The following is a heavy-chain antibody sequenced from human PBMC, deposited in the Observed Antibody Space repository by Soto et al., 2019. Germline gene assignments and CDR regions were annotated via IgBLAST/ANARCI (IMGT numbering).Heavy chain of an antibody. CDR2: ISYYGTNE. J-gene: IGHJ4*02. D-gene: IGHD1-26*01. CDR1: GFTFSGYG. Sequence: PGGSLRLSCEASGFTFSGYGMHWGRQAPGKGLERVAVISYYGTNEYYEDAVKGRFTISRDDSKNTLYLQMSSLRIEDTAVYFCAKEDPSGRYSLDYWGQGSQVTVSS. CDR3: AKEDPSGRYSLDY. V-gene: IGHV3-30*18.